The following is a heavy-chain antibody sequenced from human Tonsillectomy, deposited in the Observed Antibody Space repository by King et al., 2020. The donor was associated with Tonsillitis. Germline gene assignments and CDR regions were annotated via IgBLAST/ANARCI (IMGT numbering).Heavy chain of an antibody. CDR2: ISGSGGGT. CDR3: AKAYGSDWYYYFEH. Sequence: QLVQSGGGLVQPGGSLRLSCAASGFTFNVYAMNWVRQAPGKGLEWVSGISGSGGGTYYADSVKGRFTISRDSSKNTLYLQMNSLRDEDTAIYYCAKAYGSDWYYYFEHWGQGTLVTVSS. J-gene: IGHJ1*01. D-gene: IGHD3/OR15-3a*01. V-gene: IGHV3-23*04. CDR1: GFTFNVYA.